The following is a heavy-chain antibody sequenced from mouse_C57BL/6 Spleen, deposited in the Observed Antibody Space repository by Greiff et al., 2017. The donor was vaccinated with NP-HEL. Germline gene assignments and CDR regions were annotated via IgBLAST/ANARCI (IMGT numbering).Heavy chain of an antibody. CDR3: ARSTEGFDY. J-gene: IGHJ2*01. Sequence: VQLQQSGPELVKPGASVKISCKASGYSFTSYYIHWVKQRPGQGLEWIGVINPYNGGTSYNQKFKGKATLTVDKSSSTAYMELNSLTSEDSAVYYCARSTEGFDYWGQGTTLTVSS. CDR2: INPYNGGT. CDR1: GYSFTSYY. V-gene: IGHV1-19*01.